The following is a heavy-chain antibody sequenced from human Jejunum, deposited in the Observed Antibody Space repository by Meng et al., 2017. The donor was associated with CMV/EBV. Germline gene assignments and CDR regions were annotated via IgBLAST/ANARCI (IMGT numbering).Heavy chain of an antibody. V-gene: IGHV4-39*07. D-gene: IGHD1-26*01. J-gene: IGHJ4*02. CDR3: ARDLTNKWFYY. CDR2: MYFSGIA. Sequence: QIRRKESGPGLVKPAETLSLTCTASGDPISSGSHSWAWFRQPPGKRLEWIGSMYFSGIADYNPSLKSRVTISLHATQKQFSLRLTSVTAADSAVYFCARDLTNKWFYYWGQGTLVTVSS. CDR1: GDPISSGSHS.